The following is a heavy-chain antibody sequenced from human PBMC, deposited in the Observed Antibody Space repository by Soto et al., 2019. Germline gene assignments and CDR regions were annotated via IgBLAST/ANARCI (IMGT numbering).Heavy chain of an antibody. Sequence: QVQLVESGGGVVQPGRSLRLSCAASGFTFSSYAMYWVRQAPGKGLEWVAVISYDGNNKYYADSVKGRFTISRDNSKNTLYLQMKSLRAEDTAVYYCARAGCDGGSCYTLVGLRDGMYVWGQGTTGTVSS. D-gene: IGHD2-15*01. CDR3: ARAGCDGGSCYTLVGLRDGMYV. J-gene: IGHJ6*02. CDR2: ISYDGNNK. CDR1: GFTFSSYA. V-gene: IGHV3-30-3*01.